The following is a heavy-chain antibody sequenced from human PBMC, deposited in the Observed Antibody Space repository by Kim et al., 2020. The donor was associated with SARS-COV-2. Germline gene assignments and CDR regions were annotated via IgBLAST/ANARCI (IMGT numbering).Heavy chain of an antibody. J-gene: IGHJ5*02. Sequence: YNPSLKSRVTISVDTSKNQFSLKLSSVTAADTAVYYCARDQLWLFSGFDPWGQGTLVTVSS. CDR3: ARDQLWLFSGFDP. V-gene: IGHV4-31*02. D-gene: IGHD5-18*01.